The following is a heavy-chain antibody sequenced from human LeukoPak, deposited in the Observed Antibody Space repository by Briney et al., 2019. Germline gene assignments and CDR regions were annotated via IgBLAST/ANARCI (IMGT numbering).Heavy chain of an antibody. CDR2: IKQDGSEK. D-gene: IGHD3-10*01. CDR3: ARGWFGPDS. V-gene: IGHV3-7*04. J-gene: IGHJ5*01. CDR1: GFTFSRFW. Sequence: GGSLRLSCAASGFTFSRFWMSWVRQAPGKGLEWVANIKQDGSEKYYVDSVKGRFTISRDNAKNSLYLQMNSLRAEDTAVYSCARGWFGPDSCGQGTLVTVSS.